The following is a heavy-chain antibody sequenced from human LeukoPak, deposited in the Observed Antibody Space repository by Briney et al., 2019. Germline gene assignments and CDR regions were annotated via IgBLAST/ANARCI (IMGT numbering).Heavy chain of an antibody. V-gene: IGHV4-34*12. Sequence: PSETLSLTCGVFGGSFSSYSWTWTWIRQTPGQGLEWIGEIIETGNTHYNPALESRVTIHMDTYKNQLSLKLNSVTAADTAVYYCARHGSSWSFDYWGQGTLVTVSS. CDR1: GGSFSSYS. CDR3: ARHGSSWSFDY. CDR2: IIETGNT. J-gene: IGHJ4*02. D-gene: IGHD6-13*01.